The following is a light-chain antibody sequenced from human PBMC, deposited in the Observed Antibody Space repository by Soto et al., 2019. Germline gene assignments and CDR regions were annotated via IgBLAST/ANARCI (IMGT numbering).Light chain of an antibody. CDR3: SSYTTITSVV. J-gene: IGLJ3*02. CDR1: SNDVGAYSY. CDR2: DVN. Sequence: QSALTQPASVSGSPGQSITISCTGTSNDVGAYSYVSWFQQNPGKAPKLMLYDVNNRPSGVSNRFSGSKSGNTASLTISGLKAEDEADYYCSSYTTITSVVFGGGTKLTVL. V-gene: IGLV2-14*03.